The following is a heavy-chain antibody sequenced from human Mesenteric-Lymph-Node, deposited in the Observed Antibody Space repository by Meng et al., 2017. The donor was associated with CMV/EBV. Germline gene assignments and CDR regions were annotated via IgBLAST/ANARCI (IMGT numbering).Heavy chain of an antibody. V-gene: IGHV1-2*06. CDR3: VRDNVNPEGFDP. Sequence: QVQLVQSRAEVGKPGASVMVSCKASGYTFTDFYIHWVRQAPGQGLEWMGRINPNSGVSNSAQNFQGRVTMTRDTSISTAYMELGRLTSDDTAVYYCVRDNVNPEGFDPWGHGTLVTVSS. CDR2: INPNSGVS. J-gene: IGHJ5*02. CDR1: GYTFTDFY. D-gene: IGHD2/OR15-2a*01.